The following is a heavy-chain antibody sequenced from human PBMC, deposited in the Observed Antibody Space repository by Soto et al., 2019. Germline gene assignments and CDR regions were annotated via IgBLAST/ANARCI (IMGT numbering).Heavy chain of an antibody. Sequence: GGSLRLSCAASGFTFSSYGMHWVRQAPGKGLEWVAVISYDGSNKYYADSVKGRFTISRDNSKNTLYLRMNSLRADDTAVYYCAKGIVVVRGYYFNHWGQGTLVTVSA. D-gene: IGHD3-22*01. J-gene: IGHJ4*02. CDR3: AKGIVVVRGYYFNH. CDR2: ISYDGSNK. V-gene: IGHV3-30*18. CDR1: GFTFSSYG.